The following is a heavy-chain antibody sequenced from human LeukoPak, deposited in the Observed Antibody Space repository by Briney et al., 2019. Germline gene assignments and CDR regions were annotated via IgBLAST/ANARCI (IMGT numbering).Heavy chain of an antibody. CDR2: INHTVST. V-gene: IGHV4-34*01. Sequence: SETLSLTCADYGGSFIGYYWRWIRPPPGKGLERIGEINHTVSTNCSRSLKSRVAISVDTSKNQCSLKLSSVTAADTAVYYCARRKSWYSSSWYRYYYYGVDVWGQGTTVTVSS. J-gene: IGHJ6*02. CDR3: ARRKSWYSSSWYRYYYYGVDV. CDR1: GGSFIGYY. D-gene: IGHD6-13*01.